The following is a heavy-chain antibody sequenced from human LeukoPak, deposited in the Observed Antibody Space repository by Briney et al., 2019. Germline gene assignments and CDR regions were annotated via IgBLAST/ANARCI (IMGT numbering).Heavy chain of an antibody. V-gene: IGHV4-59*01. Sequence: SETLSLTCTVSGGSISSYYWSWIRQPPGKGLEWIGYIYYSGSTNYNPSLKSRVTISVDTSKNQFSLKLSSVTAEDTAVYYCARADYSRKAIFGVVPDYWGQGTLVTVSS. CDR2: IYYSGST. D-gene: IGHD3-3*01. J-gene: IGHJ4*02. CDR3: ARADYSRKAIFGVVPDY. CDR1: GGSISSYY.